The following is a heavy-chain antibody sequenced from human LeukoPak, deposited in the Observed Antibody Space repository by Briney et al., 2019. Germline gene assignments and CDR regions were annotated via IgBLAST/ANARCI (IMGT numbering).Heavy chain of an antibody. J-gene: IGHJ5*02. Sequence: SETLSLTCSVSGGSISSGSYYWSWIRQPAGKGLEWIGRIYSSGSTNYNPSLKSRVTISVDTSKNQFSLKLSSVTAADTAVYYCARAGLGIATKFDPWGQGTLVTVSS. D-gene: IGHD6-13*01. CDR3: ARAGLGIATKFDP. CDR1: GGSISSGSYY. CDR2: IYSSGST. V-gene: IGHV4-61*02.